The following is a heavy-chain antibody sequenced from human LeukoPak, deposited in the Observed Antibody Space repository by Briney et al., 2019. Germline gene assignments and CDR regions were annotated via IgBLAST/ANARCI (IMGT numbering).Heavy chain of an antibody. Sequence: GASVKVSCKASGYIFISYVMNWVRQAPGQGLEWLGWINTNTGNPTYAQGFTGRFVFSLDTSISTAYLQISSLKAEDTAVYYCARGRIGAPPPADYWGQGTLVTVSS. CDR3: ARGRIGAPPPADY. CDR1: GYIFISYV. J-gene: IGHJ4*02. CDR2: INTNTGNP. D-gene: IGHD6-13*01. V-gene: IGHV7-4-1*02.